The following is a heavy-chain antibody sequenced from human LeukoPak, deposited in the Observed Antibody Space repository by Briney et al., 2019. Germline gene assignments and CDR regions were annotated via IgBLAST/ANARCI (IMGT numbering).Heavy chain of an antibody. J-gene: IGHJ4*02. V-gene: IGHV3-23*01. CDR2: ISGSGGST. CDR3: AKDQSGSYYYFDY. Sequence: PGASLRLSCAASGFTFSSYAMSWVRQAPGKGLEWVSVISGSGGSTYYADSVKGRLTISRDNSKNTLYLQMNSLRAEDTAVYYCAKDQSGSYYYFDYWGQGTLVTVSS. D-gene: IGHD1-26*01. CDR1: GFTFSSYA.